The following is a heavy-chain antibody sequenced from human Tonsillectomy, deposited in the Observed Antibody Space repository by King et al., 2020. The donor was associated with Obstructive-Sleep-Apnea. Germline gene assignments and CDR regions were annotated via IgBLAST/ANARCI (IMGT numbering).Heavy chain of an antibody. CDR3: VRDLGYNYGYYFDY. CDR2: ISRHSDTI. CDR1: GFSFSTYN. V-gene: IGHV3-48*01. D-gene: IGHD5-18*01. Sequence: VQLVESGGGLVQPGGSLRLSCAASGFSFSTYNMHWVRQAPGKGLEWVSYISRHSDTIYYAASVKGRFTISRDNAKNSLSLQMNSLRAEDTAVYYCVRDLGYNYGYYFDYWGQGPLLAVSS. J-gene: IGHJ4*02.